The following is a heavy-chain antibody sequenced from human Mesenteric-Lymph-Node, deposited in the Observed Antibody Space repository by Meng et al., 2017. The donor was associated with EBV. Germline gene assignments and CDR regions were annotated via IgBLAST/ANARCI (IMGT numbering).Heavy chain of an antibody. Sequence: QVQLVQSDAEVKKPGXSVKVLCKASGYTFNNYGITWERQAPGQGLEWMGWISAYNRNTDYAQKFRGRVTMTTDTSTSTAYLDLRSLRSDDTAVYYCARVSDYDSSGLDYWGQGTLVTVSS. D-gene: IGHD3-22*01. CDR1: GYTFNNYG. CDR3: ARVSDYDSSGLDY. CDR2: ISAYNRNT. J-gene: IGHJ4*02. V-gene: IGHV1-18*01.